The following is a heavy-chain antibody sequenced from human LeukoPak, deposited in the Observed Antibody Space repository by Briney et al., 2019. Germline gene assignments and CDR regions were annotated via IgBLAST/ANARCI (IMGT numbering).Heavy chain of an antibody. J-gene: IGHJ4*02. Sequence: GGSLRLSCAASGFTFSSYAMSWVRQSPGKGLEGVSAISGSGGNTYSADSVKGRCTISRDNSLQTLFLHMNGLRAEDTAVYYCARGMSATSGYLELEYWGQGALVTVST. CDR3: ARGMSATSGYLELEY. V-gene: IGHV3-23*01. CDR1: GFTFSSYA. CDR2: ISGSGGNT. D-gene: IGHD3-22*01.